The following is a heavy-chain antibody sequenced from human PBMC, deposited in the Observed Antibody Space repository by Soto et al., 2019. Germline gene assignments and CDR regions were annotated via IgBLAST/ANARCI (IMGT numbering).Heavy chain of an antibody. CDR1: GGSISSGGYY. CDR2: IYYSAST. Sequence: SETLSLTCTVSGGSISSGGYYWTWIRQHPGKGLEWIGHIYYSASTYYTRSLKSRVTISVDTSKNQFPLKLSSVTAADTAVYYCARDPRRNYYGMDVWGQGTTVTVFS. V-gene: IGHV4-31*03. J-gene: IGHJ6*02. CDR3: ARDPRRNYYGMDV.